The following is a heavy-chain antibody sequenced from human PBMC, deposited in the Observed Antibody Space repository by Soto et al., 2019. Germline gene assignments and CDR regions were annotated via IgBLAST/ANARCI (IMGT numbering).Heavy chain of an antibody. CDR3: ARHWGRQDSSSAY. V-gene: IGHV5-10-1*01. Sequence: PGESLKIPCKGSGYSFTSYWISWVRQMPGKGLEWMGRIDPSDSYTNYSPSFQGHVTISADKSICTAYLQWSSLKASDTAMYYCARHWGRQDSSSAYWGQGXLVTVSS. D-gene: IGHD6-6*01. CDR1: GYSFTSYW. J-gene: IGHJ4*02. CDR2: IDPSDSYT.